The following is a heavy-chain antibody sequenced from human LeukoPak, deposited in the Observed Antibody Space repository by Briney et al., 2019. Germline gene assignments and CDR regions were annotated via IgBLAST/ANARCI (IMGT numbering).Heavy chain of an antibody. J-gene: IGHJ6*02. D-gene: IGHD3-3*01. CDR3: AKDSFSGGDFWSGYSGRYYYYYGMDV. CDR2: ISGSGGST. Sequence: GGSLRLSCAASGFTFSSYAMSWVRQAPGKGLEWVSAISGSGGSTYYADSVKGRFTISRDNSKNTLYLQTNSLRAEDTAVYYCAKDSFSGGDFWSGYSGRYYYYYGMDVWGQGTTVTVSS. CDR1: GFTFSSYA. V-gene: IGHV3-23*01.